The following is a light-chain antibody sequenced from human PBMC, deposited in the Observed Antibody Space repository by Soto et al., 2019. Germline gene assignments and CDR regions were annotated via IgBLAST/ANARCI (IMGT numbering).Light chain of an antibody. Sequence: DIQMTQSPTSLSASVGDRVTITCRASQNISSYLNWYQQIPGKAPNLLIYATSILQTGVPSRFSGSGTGTDFTLTINGLQPEDFATYYCQQGYTTRWTFGQGTKVEIK. CDR2: ATS. V-gene: IGKV1-39*01. CDR3: QQGYTTRWT. J-gene: IGKJ1*01. CDR1: QNISSY.